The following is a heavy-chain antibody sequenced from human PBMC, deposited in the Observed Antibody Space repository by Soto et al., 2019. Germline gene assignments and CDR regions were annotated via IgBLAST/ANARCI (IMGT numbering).Heavy chain of an antibody. CDR2: INGGGTSI. V-gene: IGHV3-48*03. CDR3: ARENYGDAFDF. J-gene: IGHJ4*02. CDR1: GFTVTNYE. D-gene: IGHD4-17*01. Sequence: EVQLLESGGGLVQPGGSLRLSCAASGFTVTNYEMSWVRQAPGKGLEWVSYINGGGTSIKYADSVKGRFTMSRDNARNSLYLQMNSLRDEDTAVYYCARENYGDAFDFWGQGTLVTVSS.